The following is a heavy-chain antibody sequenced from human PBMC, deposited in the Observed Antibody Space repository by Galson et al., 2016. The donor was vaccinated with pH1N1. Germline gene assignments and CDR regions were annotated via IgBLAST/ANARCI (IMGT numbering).Heavy chain of an antibody. Sequence: VKVSCKASGYTFTNFDINWVRQATGQGLEWMGWMNPNSGNTGYAQKFQGRVTMTRNTSIRTAYMELSSLRSEDTATYYCAIMYCGGDCPPGYFDLWGRGTLVTVSS. D-gene: IGHD2-21*02. CDR2: MNPNSGNT. J-gene: IGHJ2*01. CDR1: GYTFTNFD. CDR3: AIMYCGGDCPPGYFDL. V-gene: IGHV1-8*01.